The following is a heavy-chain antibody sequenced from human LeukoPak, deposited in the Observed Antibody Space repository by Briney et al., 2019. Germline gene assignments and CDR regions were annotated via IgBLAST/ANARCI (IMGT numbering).Heavy chain of an antibody. CDR3: ARGIVGARPFDY. D-gene: IGHD1-26*01. J-gene: IGHJ4*02. V-gene: IGHV4-34*01. CDR1: GGSFSGYY. Sequence: SETPSLTCAVYGGSFSGYYWSWIRQPPGKGLEWIGEINHSGSTNYNPSLKSRVTISVDTSKNQFSLKLSSVTAADTAVYYCARGIVGARPFDYWGQGTLVTVSS. CDR2: INHSGST.